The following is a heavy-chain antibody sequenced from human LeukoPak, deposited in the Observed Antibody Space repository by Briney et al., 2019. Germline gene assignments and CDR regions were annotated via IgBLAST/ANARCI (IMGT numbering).Heavy chain of an antibody. CDR1: GDSFRGYY. J-gene: IGHJ6*03. Sequence: SETLSLTCAVYGDSFRGYYWSWIRQPPGKRPEWIGEITQSGNTNYNPSLKNRVTISIDTSKNQFSLKLSSVTAADTAVYYCARRRNEYSSSWYEDYYYYYMDVWGKGTTVTISS. CDR3: ARRRNEYSSSWYEDYYYYYMDV. D-gene: IGHD6-13*01. V-gene: IGHV4-34*01. CDR2: ITQSGNT.